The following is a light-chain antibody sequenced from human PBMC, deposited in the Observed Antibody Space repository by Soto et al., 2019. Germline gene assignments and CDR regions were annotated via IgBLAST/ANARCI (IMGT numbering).Light chain of an antibody. Sequence: EIVLTESRLSLPVTPGEAASISCRSRQSLLHSSGYNYVDWYLQKPGQSPQLLIYLVSNRASGVPERFSGSGSGTDFTLKISRVEAEDVGHYYCMQALQTPLTFGQGTRLEIK. CDR2: LVS. J-gene: IGKJ5*01. CDR1: QSLLHSSGYNY. V-gene: IGKV2-28*01. CDR3: MQALQTPLT.